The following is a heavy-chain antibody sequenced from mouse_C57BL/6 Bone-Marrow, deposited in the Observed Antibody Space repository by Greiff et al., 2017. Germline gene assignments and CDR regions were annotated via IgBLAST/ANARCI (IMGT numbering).Heavy chain of an antibody. CDR2: INPNNGGT. V-gene: IGHV1-26*01. CDR3: ARVSYYSTYYAMDY. J-gene: IGHJ4*01. CDR1: GYTFTDYY. D-gene: IGHD2-5*01. Sequence: EVQLQQSGPELVKPGASVKISCKASGYTFTDYYMNWVKQSHGKSLEWIGDINPNNGGTSYNQKFKGKATLTVDKSSSTAYMELRSLTSEDSAVYYCARVSYYSTYYAMDYWGQGTSVTVSS.